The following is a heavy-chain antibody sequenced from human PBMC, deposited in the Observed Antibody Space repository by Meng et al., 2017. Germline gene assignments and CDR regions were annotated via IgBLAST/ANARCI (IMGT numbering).Heavy chain of an antibody. V-gene: IGHV3-23*01. D-gene: IGHD7-27*01. CDR3: AKLGSDY. J-gene: IGHJ4*02. CDR2: ISGNGGST. Sequence: VQLLESGGGLLQPGGSLRLSCAASEFTFSISAMSWVRQAPGKGLEWVSGISGNGGSTFYADSVKGRFTISRDNSKNTLYLQMNSLRVEDTALYYCAKLGSDYWGQGTLVTVSS. CDR1: EFTFSISA.